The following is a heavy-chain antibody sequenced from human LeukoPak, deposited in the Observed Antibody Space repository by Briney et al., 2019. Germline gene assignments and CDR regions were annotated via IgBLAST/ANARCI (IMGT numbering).Heavy chain of an antibody. V-gene: IGHV1-2*06. Sequence: GASVKVSCKASGYTFTGYYMHWVRQAPGQRLEWMGRINPNSGGTNYAQKFQGRVTMTRDTSISTAYMELSRLRSDDTAVYYCARGPYNWNPHPPFDYWGQGTLVTVSS. D-gene: IGHD1-20*01. CDR1: GYTFTGYY. CDR3: ARGPYNWNPHPPFDY. J-gene: IGHJ4*02. CDR2: INPNSGGT.